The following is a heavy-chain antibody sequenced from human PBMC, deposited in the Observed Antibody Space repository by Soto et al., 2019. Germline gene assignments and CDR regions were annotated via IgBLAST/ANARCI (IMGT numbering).Heavy chain of an antibody. V-gene: IGHV4-59*12. CDR3: ASYCSGGSCYRGFDY. CDR2: IYYSGST. J-gene: IGHJ4*02. D-gene: IGHD2-15*01. Sequence: SETLSLTCTVSGGSISSYYWSWIRQPPGKGLEWIGYIYYSGSTNYNPSLKSRVTISVDTSKNQFSLKLSSVTAADTAVYYCASYCSGGSCYRGFDYWGQGTLVTVSS. CDR1: GGSISSYY.